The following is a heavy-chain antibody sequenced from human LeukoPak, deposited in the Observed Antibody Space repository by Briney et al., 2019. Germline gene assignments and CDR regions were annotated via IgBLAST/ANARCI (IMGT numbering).Heavy chain of an antibody. J-gene: IGHJ4*02. V-gene: IGHV3-74*01. CDR2: IKSDGSST. D-gene: IGHD6-19*01. CDR3: ARASSGWLIDY. Sequence: GGSLSLSCAASGFSSSDYWRHWVAKGPGRGRWWVSRIKSDGSSTSYAESVKGRFTIPRDNSKNTLYLQMNSLRAEDTAVYYCARASSGWLIDYWGQGTLVSVSS. CDR1: GFSSSDYW.